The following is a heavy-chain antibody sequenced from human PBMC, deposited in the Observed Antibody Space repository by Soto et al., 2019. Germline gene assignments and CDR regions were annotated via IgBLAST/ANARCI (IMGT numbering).Heavy chain of an antibody. V-gene: IGHV1-69*13. D-gene: IGHD5-18*01. CDR3: ARTLHRHVNTAMVKRWFDP. CDR1: GGTFSSYA. Sequence: SVKVSCKASGGTFSSYAISWVRQAPGQGLEWMGGTIPIFGTANYAQKFQGRVTITADESTSTAYMELSSLRSEDTAVYYCARTLHRHVNTAMVKRWFDPWGQGTLVTVSS. CDR2: TIPIFGTA. J-gene: IGHJ5*02.